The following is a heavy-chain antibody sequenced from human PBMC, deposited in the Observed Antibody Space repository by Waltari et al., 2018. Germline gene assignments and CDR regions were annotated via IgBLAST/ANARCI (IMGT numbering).Heavy chain of an antibody. CDR1: GYTFTSYA. J-gene: IGHJ5*02. CDR3: AREEVRHEGVDP. Sequence: QVQLVQSGAEVKKPGASVKVSCKASGYTFTSYAMHWVRQAPGQRLEWMGWINAGNGNTKYSQKFQGRVTITRDTSASTAYMELSSLRSEDTAVYYCAREEVRHEGVDPWGQGTLVTVSS. V-gene: IGHV1-3*01. CDR2: INAGNGNT. D-gene: IGHD4-4*01.